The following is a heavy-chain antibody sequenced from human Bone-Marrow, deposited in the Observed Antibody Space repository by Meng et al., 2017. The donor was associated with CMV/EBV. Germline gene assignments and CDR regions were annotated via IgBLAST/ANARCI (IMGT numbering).Heavy chain of an antibody. CDR2: IYYSGST. V-gene: IGHV4-39*01. J-gene: IGHJ4*02. CDR1: GGSISSSSYY. Sequence: SETLSLTCTVSGGSISSSSYYWGWIRQPPGKGLEWIGSIYYSGSTYYNPSLKSRVTISVDTSKNQFSLKLSSVTAADTAVYYCARHQGGSTSRFNFDYWDQGTLVTAP. D-gene: IGHD2-2*01. CDR3: ARHQGGSTSRFNFDY.